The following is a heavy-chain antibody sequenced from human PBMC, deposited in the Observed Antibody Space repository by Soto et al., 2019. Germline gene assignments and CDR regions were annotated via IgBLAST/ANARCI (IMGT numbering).Heavy chain of an antibody. V-gene: IGHV3-53*04. CDR2: IYSGGST. Sequence: EVQLVESGGGLVQPGGSLRLSCAASGFTVSSNYMSWVRQAPGKGLEWVSVIYSGGSTYYADSVTGRFTISRHNSKNTLYLQMTSLRAENTAVYYCAREVGHGWFDPWGQGTLVTFSS. CDR3: AREVGHGWFDP. J-gene: IGHJ5*02. CDR1: GFTVSSNY.